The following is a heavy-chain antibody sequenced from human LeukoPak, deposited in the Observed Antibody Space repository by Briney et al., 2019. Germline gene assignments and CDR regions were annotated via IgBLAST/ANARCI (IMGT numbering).Heavy chain of an antibody. CDR2: IIPNFGTA. CDR3: ASSVHCSGGSCYDFAYYFDY. J-gene: IGHJ4*02. V-gene: IGHV1-69*01. Sequence: PSVTVSCKASGYTFTGYYMHWVRQAPGQGLEWMGGIIPNFGTANYAQKFQGRVTITADESTSTAYMELSSLRSEDTAVYYCASSVHCSGGSCYDFAYYFDYWGQGTLVTVSS. D-gene: IGHD2-15*01. CDR1: GYTFTGYY.